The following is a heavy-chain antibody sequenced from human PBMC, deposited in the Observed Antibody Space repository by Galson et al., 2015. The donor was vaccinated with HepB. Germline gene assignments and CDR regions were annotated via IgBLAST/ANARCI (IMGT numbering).Heavy chain of an antibody. CDR2: IKTHTDGGTA. D-gene: IGHD2-15*01. Sequence: SLRLSCAASGFTFHNAWMSWVRQAPGKGLEWVGRIKTHTDGGTADYAAPVQGRFTISRHDSRSTVDLQMNSLKTEDTAIYYCTALLNWAAKGGFDFGGQGTMVHVSS. CDR3: TALLNWAAKGGFDF. J-gene: IGHJ3*01. V-gene: IGHV3-15*01. CDR1: GFTFHNAW.